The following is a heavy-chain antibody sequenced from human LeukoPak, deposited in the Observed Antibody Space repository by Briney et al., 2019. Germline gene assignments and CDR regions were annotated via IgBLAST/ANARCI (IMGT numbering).Heavy chain of an antibody. V-gene: IGHV3-21*01. D-gene: IGHD2-15*01. Sequence: PGGSLRLACAASGFTFSSYSMNWVRQAPGKGLEWVSSIRSSSSYIYYADSVKGRFTISRDNAKTSLYLQMNSLRAEDTAVYYCARDRGLVVVAATDYWGQGTLVTVSS. CDR1: GFTFSSYS. CDR3: ARDRGLVVVAATDY. J-gene: IGHJ4*02. CDR2: IRSSSSYI.